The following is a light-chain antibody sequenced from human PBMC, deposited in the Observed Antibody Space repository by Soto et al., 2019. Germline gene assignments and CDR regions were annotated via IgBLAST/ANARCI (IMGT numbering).Light chain of an antibody. J-gene: IGKJ1*01. CDR1: QSVSSKH. CDR2: GAS. Sequence: IVLTQSPGTLSLSPGERATLSCRASQSVSSKHLAWYQQKPGQGPRLLIYGASSRATGIPDRFSGSGSGTVFTLTISRLEPEDFAVYYCQQYGTSPRTFGQGTKVDIK. CDR3: QQYGTSPRT. V-gene: IGKV3-20*01.